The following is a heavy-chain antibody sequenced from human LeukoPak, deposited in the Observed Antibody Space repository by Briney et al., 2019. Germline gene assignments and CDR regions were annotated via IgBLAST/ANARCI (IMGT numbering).Heavy chain of an antibody. CDR3: ATDEAYCGGDCPNDY. D-gene: IGHD2-21*02. J-gene: IGHJ4*02. V-gene: IGHV1-2*02. CDR1: GYTFTGYY. Sequence: ASVKVSCKASGYTFTGYYMHWVRQAPGQGLEWMGWINPNSGGTNYAQKFQGRVTMTRDTSISTAYMELSRLRSDDTAVYYCATDEAYCGGDCPNDYWGQGTLVTVSS. CDR2: INPNSGGT.